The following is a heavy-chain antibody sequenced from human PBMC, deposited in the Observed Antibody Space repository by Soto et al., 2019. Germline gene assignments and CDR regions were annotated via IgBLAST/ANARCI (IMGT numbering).Heavy chain of an antibody. D-gene: IGHD7-27*01. V-gene: IGHV1-69*01. CDR2: ITLVFGTA. Sequence: QVQLVQSGAEVKKPGSSVKVSCKASGGTFRTYTISWVRQAPGQGLEWMGGITLVFGTADYAQKFQGRVTITADESTSTAYMELSRRRSEDTAVYYCAREGGAPGAFDHWGQGTLVTVSS. CDR1: GGTFRTYT. CDR3: AREGGAPGAFDH. J-gene: IGHJ4*02.